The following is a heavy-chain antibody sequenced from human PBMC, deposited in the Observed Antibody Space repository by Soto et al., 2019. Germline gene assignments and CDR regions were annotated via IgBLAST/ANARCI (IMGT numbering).Heavy chain of an antibody. Sequence: QITLKESGPTLVKPTQTLTLTCTFSGFSLSTSGVGVGWIRQPPGKALEWLALIYWDDDKRYSPSLKSRLTITKDTTTNHVVLTMTTMDPVDTATYYCAHPSTYYYGAGSTFDAFDIWGQGTMVTVSS. V-gene: IGHV2-5*02. CDR3: AHPSTYYYGAGSTFDAFDI. CDR2: IYWDDDK. D-gene: IGHD3-10*01. CDR1: GFSLSTSGVG. J-gene: IGHJ3*02.